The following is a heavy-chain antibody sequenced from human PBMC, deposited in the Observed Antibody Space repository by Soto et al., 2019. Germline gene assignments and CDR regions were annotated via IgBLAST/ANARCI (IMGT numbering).Heavy chain of an antibody. J-gene: IGHJ6*02. D-gene: IGHD6-19*01. V-gene: IGHV1-69*13. Sequence: GASVKASCKASGGTFSSYAISWVRQAPGQGLEWMGGIIPIFGTANYAQKFQGRVTITADESTSTAYMELSSLRSEDTAVYYCARVHYSSGWYRLYYYGMDVWGQGTMVTVSS. CDR3: ARVHYSSGWYRLYYYGMDV. CDR1: GGTFSSYA. CDR2: IIPIFGTA.